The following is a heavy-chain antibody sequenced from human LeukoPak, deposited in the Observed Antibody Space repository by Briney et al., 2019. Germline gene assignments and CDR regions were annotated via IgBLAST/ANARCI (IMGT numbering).Heavy chain of an antibody. V-gene: IGHV4-31*02. CDR3: ARISQSSGGFYY. Sequence: SQTLSLTCTVSGGSISNSGGFYWSWIRQHPGDALEWIGFISYRGSTYYNPSLKSRVSVSVDTSRSQFSLRLTSVTDEDTAVYYCARISQSSGGFYYWGQGTLVTVSS. CDR1: GGSISNSGGFY. CDR2: ISYRGST. D-gene: IGHD2-15*01. J-gene: IGHJ4*02.